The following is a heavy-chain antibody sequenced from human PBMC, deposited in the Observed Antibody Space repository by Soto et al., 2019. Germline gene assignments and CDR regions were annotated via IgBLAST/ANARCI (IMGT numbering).Heavy chain of an antibody. CDR3: ARDPIVGEDYFDY. CDR1: GFTFSSYA. V-gene: IGHV3-30-3*01. Sequence: QVQLVESGGGVVQPGRSLRLSCAASGFTFSSYAMHWVRQAPGKGLEWVAVISNDGSNKYYADSVKGRFTISRDNSKNTLYLQMNSLRAEDTAVYYCARDPIVGEDYFDYWGQGTLVTVSS. CDR2: ISNDGSNK. J-gene: IGHJ4*02. D-gene: IGHD1-26*01.